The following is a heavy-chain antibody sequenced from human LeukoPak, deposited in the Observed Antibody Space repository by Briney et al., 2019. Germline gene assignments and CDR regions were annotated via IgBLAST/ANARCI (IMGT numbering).Heavy chain of an antibody. Sequence: GASVKVSCKASGYTFTSYAMNWVRQAPGQGLEWMGWINTNTGNPTYAQGFTGRFVFSLDTSVSTASLQISSLKAEDTAVYYCARDVRVFRGVWFGELGSFDYWGQGTLVTVSS. CDR3: ARDVRVFRGVWFGELGSFDY. CDR1: GYTFTSYA. V-gene: IGHV7-4-1*02. CDR2: INTNTGNP. D-gene: IGHD3-10*01. J-gene: IGHJ4*02.